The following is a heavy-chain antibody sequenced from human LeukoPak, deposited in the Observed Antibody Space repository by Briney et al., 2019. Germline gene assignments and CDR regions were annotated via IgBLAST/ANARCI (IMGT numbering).Heavy chain of an antibody. V-gene: IGHV1-46*01. J-gene: IGHJ4*02. CDR1: GYSFTSNY. CDR2: IYPSDGST. CDR3: ARDQEAFDY. Sequence: ASVTVSCKASGYSFTSNYIHWVRQAPGRGLEWMGMIYPSDGSTSYAQKFQGRVTVTRDTSTSTVHMELSGLRSEDTAVYYCARDQEAFDYWGQGTLVTVSS.